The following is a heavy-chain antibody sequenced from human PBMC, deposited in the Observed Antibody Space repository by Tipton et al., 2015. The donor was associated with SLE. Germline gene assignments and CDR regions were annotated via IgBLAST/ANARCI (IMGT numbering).Heavy chain of an antibody. CDR3: ARGPEQWLVNPLYFDY. D-gene: IGHD6-19*01. J-gene: IGHJ4*02. Sequence: LRLSCTVSGGSISSYYWGWIRQPPGKGLEWIGSIYHSGSTYYNPSLKSRVTISVDTSKNQFSLKLRSVTAADTAVYYCARGPEQWLVNPLYFDYWGQGTLVTVSS. CDR2: IYHSGST. V-gene: IGHV4-39*07. CDR1: GGSISSYY.